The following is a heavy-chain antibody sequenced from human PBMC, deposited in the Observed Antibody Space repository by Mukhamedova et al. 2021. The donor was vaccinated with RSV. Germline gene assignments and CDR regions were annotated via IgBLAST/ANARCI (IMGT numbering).Heavy chain of an antibody. CDR3: ARGLDYRFDP. Sequence: ANMNEDGVKKDYADSVKGRFTISRDNPKNSLYLQMNGLRVEDTAVYYCARGLDYRFDPWGQGILVTVSS. J-gene: IGHJ5*02. D-gene: IGHD3-16*01. CDR2: MNEDGVKK. V-gene: IGHV3-7*01.